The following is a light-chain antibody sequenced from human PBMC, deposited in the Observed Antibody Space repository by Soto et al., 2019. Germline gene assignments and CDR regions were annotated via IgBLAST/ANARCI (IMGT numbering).Light chain of an antibody. CDR3: AGWDDSLNGPV. Sequence: QSVLTQPPSASGTPGQRVPISCSGSSSNIGSNTVNWYQQLPGTAPKLLIYSNNRRPSGVPDRFSGSKSGTSASLAISGLQSEDEADYYCAGWDDSLNGPVFGGGTKVTVL. CDR1: SSNIGSNT. J-gene: IGLJ2*01. CDR2: SNN. V-gene: IGLV1-44*01.